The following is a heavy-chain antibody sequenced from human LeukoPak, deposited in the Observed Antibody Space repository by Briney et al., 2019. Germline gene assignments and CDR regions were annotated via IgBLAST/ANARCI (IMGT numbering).Heavy chain of an antibody. V-gene: IGHV3-30*02. CDR2: IRYDGSNK. CDR3: AKDRLIYGDYPYYFDY. J-gene: IGHJ4*02. CDR1: GFTFSSYG. D-gene: IGHD4-17*01. Sequence: GRSLRLSCAASGFTFSSYGMHWVRQAPGKGLEWVAFIRYDGSNKYYADSVKGRFTISRDNSKNTLYLQMNSLRAEDTAVYYCAKDRLIYGDYPYYFDYWGQGTLVTVSS.